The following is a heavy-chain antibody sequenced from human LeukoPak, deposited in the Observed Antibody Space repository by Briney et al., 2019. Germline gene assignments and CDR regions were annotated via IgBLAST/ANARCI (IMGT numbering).Heavy chain of an antibody. CDR3: AKPPARQHQPGYFDY. D-gene: IGHD1-14*01. V-gene: IGHV3-74*01. Sequence: QSGGSLRLSCAASGFTFSDYWMHWVRQAPGKGLVWVSGINTDGRRTIYADSVKGRFTISRDNAKNTLYLQMNSLRAEDTAVYYCAKPPARQHQPGYFDYWGQGTLVTVSS. J-gene: IGHJ4*02. CDR1: GFTFSDYW. CDR2: INTDGRRT.